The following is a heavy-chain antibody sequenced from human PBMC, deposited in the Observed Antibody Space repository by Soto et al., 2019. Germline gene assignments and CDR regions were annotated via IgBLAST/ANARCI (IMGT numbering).Heavy chain of an antibody. CDR1: GGTFNTYV. Sequence: QVQLVQSGAEMKKPGSLVKVSCQSSGGTFNTYVMNWVRQAPGQGPEWMGDISPMFGAANYAPKFQGRVTITADESTGTSYMQLSSLTSEDTALYFCAREVQVHTPAFVYWGQGTLVTVSS. D-gene: IGHD3-10*01. CDR3: AREVQVHTPAFVY. V-gene: IGHV1-69*19. J-gene: IGHJ4*02. CDR2: ISPMFGAA.